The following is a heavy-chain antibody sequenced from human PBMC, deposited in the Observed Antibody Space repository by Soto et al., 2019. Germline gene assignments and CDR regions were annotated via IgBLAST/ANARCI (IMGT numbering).Heavy chain of an antibody. D-gene: IGHD3-9*01. Sequence: ASVKVSFKASGYTFPSYYMHWVRPAPVTVLDWMGIINPSGGSTSYPQKCQGRVTKTRETSKSTVYMALSSMRSEDTAVYYCARGAVYDITSGMDVWGQRTTVHVSS. J-gene: IGHJ6*02. CDR2: INPSGGST. CDR3: ARGAVYDITSGMDV. V-gene: IGHV1-46*01. CDR1: GYTFPSYY.